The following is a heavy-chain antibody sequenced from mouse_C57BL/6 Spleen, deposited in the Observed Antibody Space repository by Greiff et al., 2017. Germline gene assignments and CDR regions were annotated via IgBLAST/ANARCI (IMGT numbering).Heavy chain of an antibody. Sequence: QVQLQQSGAKLVKPGASVKISCKASGYAFSSYWMNWVKQRPGKGLEWIGQIYPGDGDTNYNGKFKGKATLTEDKSSSTAYMQRSSLTSKDAAVYFCARTAQAYYAMDYWGQGTSVTVSS. V-gene: IGHV1-80*01. D-gene: IGHD3-2*02. CDR2: IYPGDGDT. CDR3: ARTAQAYYAMDY. J-gene: IGHJ4*01. CDR1: GYAFSSYW.